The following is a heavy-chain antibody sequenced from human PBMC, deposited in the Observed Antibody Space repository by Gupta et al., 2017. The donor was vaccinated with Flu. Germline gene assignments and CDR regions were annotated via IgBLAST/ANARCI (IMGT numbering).Heavy chain of an antibody. CDR1: GGSISSGSYY. Sequence: QVQLQESGPGLVKPSQTLSLTCTVSGGSISSGSYYWSWIRQPAGKGLEWIGRIYTSGSTNYNPPLKSRVTISVDTPKNQFSLKLVSVTAADTAVYYCAREGAEVPAAGPKTSPRYYYYYGMDVWGQGTTVTVSS. CDR2: IYTSGST. J-gene: IGHJ6*02. V-gene: IGHV4-61*02. CDR3: AREGAEVPAAGPKTSPRYYYYYGMDV. D-gene: IGHD2-2*01.